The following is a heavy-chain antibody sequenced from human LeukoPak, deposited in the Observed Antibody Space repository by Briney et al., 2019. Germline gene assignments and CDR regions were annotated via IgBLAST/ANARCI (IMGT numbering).Heavy chain of an antibody. CDR2: IYYSGTT. J-gene: IGHJ6*03. CDR3: ARLSSVWIKDYYYCIDV. D-gene: IGHD5-12*01. CDR1: GGSIDRSSHY. Sequence: PSETLSLTCSLSGGSIDRSSHYCACVRQPPGKGLGWVGTIYYSGTTYYSPSRKSRLTMSVDTSKKQFSLKLSSVTAADTALYYCARLSSVWIKDYYYCIDVWGKGTTVIVSS. V-gene: IGHV4-39*07.